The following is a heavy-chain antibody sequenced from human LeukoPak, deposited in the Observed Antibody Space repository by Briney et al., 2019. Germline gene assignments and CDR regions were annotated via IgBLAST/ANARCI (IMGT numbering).Heavy chain of an antibody. CDR3: AKAVNGYSSGWYHYYFDY. J-gene: IGHJ4*02. Sequence: GGSLRLSCAASGFAFSSYAMSWVRQAPGKGLEWVSAISGSGGSTYYADSVKGRFTISRDNSKNTLYLQMNSLRAEDTAVYYCAKAVNGYSSGWYHYYFDYWGQGTLVTVSS. V-gene: IGHV3-23*01. CDR1: GFAFSSYA. D-gene: IGHD6-19*01. CDR2: ISGSGGST.